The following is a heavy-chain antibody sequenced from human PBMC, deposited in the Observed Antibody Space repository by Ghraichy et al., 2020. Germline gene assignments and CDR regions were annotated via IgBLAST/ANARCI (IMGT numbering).Heavy chain of an antibody. V-gene: IGHV3-30*04. CDR1: GFMFSSYA. Sequence: LSLTCAASGFMFSSYAMHWVRQAPGKGLEWVAVISYDGSNKYYADYVKGRFTISKDNSKNTLYLQMDSLRAEDTAVYYCVVEGRLQLVSWFDPWGQGTLVTVSS. D-gene: IGHD6-13*01. CDR3: VVEGRLQLVSWFDP. J-gene: IGHJ5*02. CDR2: ISYDGSNK.